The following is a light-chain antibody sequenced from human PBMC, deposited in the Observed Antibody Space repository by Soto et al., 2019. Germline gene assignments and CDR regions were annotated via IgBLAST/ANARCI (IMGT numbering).Light chain of an antibody. CDR2: EGC. V-gene: IGLV2-23*01. CDR3: CSYAGSRTSYV. Sequence: QSALTQPASVSGSPGQSITISCTGTSSDVGSDNLVSWYQQHPGKAPKLMIYEGCKRPSGVSNRFSGSKSGYTASLTISGLQSQDEADYYCCSYAGSRTSYVFGTGTKLTVL. CDR1: SSDVGSDNL. J-gene: IGLJ1*01.